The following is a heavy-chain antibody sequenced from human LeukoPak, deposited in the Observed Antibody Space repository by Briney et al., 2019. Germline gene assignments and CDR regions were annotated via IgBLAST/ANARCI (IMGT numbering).Heavy chain of an antibody. CDR3: AGVEYCSSTSCRKIDY. D-gene: IGHD2-2*01. V-gene: IGHV4-59*06. CDR1: GGSISSYY. CDR2: IYHSGST. Sequence: SETLSLTCTVSGGSISSYYWSWIRQPAGKGLEWIGHIYHSGSTYYNPSLKSRVTISVDRSKNQFSLKLSSVTAADTAVYYCAGVEYCSSTSCRKIDYWGQGTLVTVSS. J-gene: IGHJ4*02.